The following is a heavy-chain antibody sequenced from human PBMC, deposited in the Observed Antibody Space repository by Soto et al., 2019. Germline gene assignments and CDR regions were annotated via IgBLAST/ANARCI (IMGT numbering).Heavy chain of an antibody. CDR2: IIPILGIA. Sequence: GASVKVSCKASGGTFSSYTISWVRQAPGQGLEWMGRIIPILGIANYAQKFQGRVTITADKSTSTAYMELSSLRSEDTAVYYCATYSGWPPDPTQYNWFDPWGQGTLVTVSS. D-gene: IGHD6-19*01. J-gene: IGHJ5*02. V-gene: IGHV1-69*02. CDR1: GGTFSSYT. CDR3: ATYSGWPPDPTQYNWFDP.